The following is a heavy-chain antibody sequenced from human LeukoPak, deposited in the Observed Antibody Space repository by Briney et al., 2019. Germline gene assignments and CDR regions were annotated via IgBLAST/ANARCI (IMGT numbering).Heavy chain of an antibody. V-gene: IGHV4-34*01. Sequence: SETLSLTCAVYGGSFSGYYWSWIRQPPGKGLEWIGEINHSGSTNYSPSLKSRVTISVDTSKNQFSLKLSSVTAADTAVYYCARGSAGYSNYDYWGQGTLVTVSS. D-gene: IGHD4-11*01. CDR2: INHSGST. CDR1: GGSFSGYY. J-gene: IGHJ4*02. CDR3: ARGSAGYSNYDY.